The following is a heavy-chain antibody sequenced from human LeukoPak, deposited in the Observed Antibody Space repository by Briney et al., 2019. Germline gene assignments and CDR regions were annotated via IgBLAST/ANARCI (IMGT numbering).Heavy chain of an antibody. CDR3: AKDRGNYFNAFDI. Sequence: GGSLRLSCAASGFAFSSYATHWVRQAPGKGLEWVAVISYDGSNKYYADSVKGRFTISRDNSKNTLYLQMNSLRAEDTAVYYCAKDRGNYFNAFDIWGQGTMVTVSS. D-gene: IGHD1-26*01. CDR1: GFAFSSYA. CDR2: ISYDGSNK. J-gene: IGHJ3*02. V-gene: IGHV3-30*14.